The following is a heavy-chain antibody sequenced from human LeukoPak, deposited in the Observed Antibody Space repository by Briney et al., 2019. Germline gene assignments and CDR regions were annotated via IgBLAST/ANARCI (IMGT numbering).Heavy chain of an antibody. CDR2: ISTSSSYI. J-gene: IGHJ4*02. CDR3: ARAPLHLAMYHYFDY. Sequence: GGSLRLSCAASGFTFSTYSMNSVRQAPGKGLEWVSYISTSSSYIHYADSVNGRFTISRDNAKKSLFLQMNSLRAEDTAVYYCARAPLHLAMYHYFDYWGQGTLVTVSS. V-gene: IGHV3-21*01. D-gene: IGHD2-2*01. CDR1: GFTFSTYS.